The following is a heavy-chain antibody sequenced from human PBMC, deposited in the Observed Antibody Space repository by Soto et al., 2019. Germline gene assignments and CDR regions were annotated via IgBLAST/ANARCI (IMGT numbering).Heavy chain of an antibody. CDR3: ARWPTGTTNRFDS. Sequence: GESLKISCKAFGYSFTNYWLGWVRQMPGKGLEWMGIIYPADSGTRYSPSFQGQVTISVDKSISTAYLQWSSLKASDTAIYYCARWPTGTTNRFDSWGQGTLVTVYS. V-gene: IGHV5-51*01. CDR2: IYPADSGT. D-gene: IGHD4-17*01. J-gene: IGHJ5*01. CDR1: GYSFTNYW.